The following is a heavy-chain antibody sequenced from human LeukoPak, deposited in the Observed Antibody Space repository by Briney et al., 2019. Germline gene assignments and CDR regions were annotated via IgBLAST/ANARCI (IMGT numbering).Heavy chain of an antibody. CDR3: AFEYSSSSGAFDI. Sequence: ASVKVSCKASGYTFTGYYMHWVRQAPGQGLEWMGWINPNSGGTNYAQKFQGRVTMTRDTYISTAYMELSRLRSDDTAVYYCAFEYSSSSGAFDIWGQGTMVTVSS. CDR1: GYTFTGYY. D-gene: IGHD6-6*01. CDR2: INPNSGGT. J-gene: IGHJ3*02. V-gene: IGHV1-2*02.